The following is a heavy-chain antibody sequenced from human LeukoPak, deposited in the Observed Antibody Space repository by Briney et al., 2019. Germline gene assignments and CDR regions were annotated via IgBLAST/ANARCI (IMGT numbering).Heavy chain of an antibody. CDR1: GYTFTSYG. J-gene: IGHJ3*02. D-gene: IGHD3-22*01. V-gene: IGHV1-18*01. CDR2: ISAYNGNT. Sequence: VASVKVSCKASGYTFTSYGISWVRQAPGQGLEWMGWISAYNGNTNYAQKLQGRVTMTTDTSTSTAYMELRSLRSDDTAVYYCARDRTDYYDSSGYYWEAFDIWGQGTMVTVSS. CDR3: ARDRTDYYDSSGYYWEAFDI.